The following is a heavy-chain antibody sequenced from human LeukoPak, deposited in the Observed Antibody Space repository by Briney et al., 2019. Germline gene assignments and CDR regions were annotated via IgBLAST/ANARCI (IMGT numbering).Heavy chain of an antibody. J-gene: IGHJ6*02. V-gene: IGHV3-49*03. CDR3: TRGSTEIVVVVAATPEYYYYYGMDV. CDR2: IRSKAYGGTT. D-gene: IGHD2-15*01. Sequence: PGGSLRLSCTASGFTFGDYAMSWFRQAPGKGLEWVGFIRSKAYGGTTEYAAPVKGRFTISRDDSKSIAYLQMNSLKTEDTAVYYCTRGSTEIVVVVAATPEYYYYYGMDVWGQGTTVTVSS. CDR1: GFTFGDYA.